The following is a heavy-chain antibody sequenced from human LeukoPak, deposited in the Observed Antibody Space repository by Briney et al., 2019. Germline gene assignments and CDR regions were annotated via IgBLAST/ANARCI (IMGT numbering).Heavy chain of an antibody. CDR2: IRSKANSYAT. J-gene: IGHJ3*02. CDR1: GFTFSGSA. D-gene: IGHD3-22*01. V-gene: IGHV3-73*01. CDR3: TSPDYYDSSGYYDLGAFDI. Sequence: GGSLRLSCAASGFTFSGSAMHWVRQASGKGLEWVGRIRSKANSYATAYAAPVKGRFTISRDDSKNTAYLQMNSLKTEDTAVYYCTSPDYYDSSGYYDLGAFDIWGQGTMVTVSS.